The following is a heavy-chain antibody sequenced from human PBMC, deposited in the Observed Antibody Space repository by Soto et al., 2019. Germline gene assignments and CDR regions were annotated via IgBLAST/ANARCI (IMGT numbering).Heavy chain of an antibody. CDR1: GFTFSSYG. V-gene: IGHV3-33*01. D-gene: IGHD4-17*01. Sequence: QVQLVESGGGVVQPGRSLRLSCAASGFTFSSYGMHWVRQAPGRGLEGGAVIWYDGSNKYYADSVKGRFTISRDNSKNTLYLQMNSLRAEDTAVYYCARDEGGDYGDHGAGYGDYWGQGTLVTVSS. J-gene: IGHJ4*02. CDR3: ARDEGGDYGDHGAGYGDY. CDR2: IWYDGSNK.